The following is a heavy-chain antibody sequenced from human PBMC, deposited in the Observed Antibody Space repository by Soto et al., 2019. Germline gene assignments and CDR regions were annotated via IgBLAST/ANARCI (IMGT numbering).Heavy chain of an antibody. D-gene: IGHD3-3*01. Sequence: SETLSLTCTVSGGSISSGDYYWSWIRQPPGKGLEWIGYIYYSGSTYYNPSLKSRVTISVDTSKNQLSLKLSSVTAADTAVYYCARVIPSDDFWSGYYGDYYYGMDVWGQGTTVTVSS. V-gene: IGHV4-30-4*01. J-gene: IGHJ6*02. CDR3: ARVIPSDDFWSGYYGDYYYGMDV. CDR1: GGSISSGDYY. CDR2: IYYSGST.